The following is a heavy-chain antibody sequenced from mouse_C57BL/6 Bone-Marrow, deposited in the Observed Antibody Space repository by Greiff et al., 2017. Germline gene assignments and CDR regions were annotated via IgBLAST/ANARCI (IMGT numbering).Heavy chain of an antibody. CDR2: IDPSDSYT. Sequence: VQLQQPGAELVRPGTSVKLSCKASGYTFTSYWMHWVKQRPGQGLEWIGVIDPSDSYTNYNQKFKGKATLTVDTSSSTAYMQLSSLTSEDSAVYFCELRPWCAEGGEGPLVTVPA. D-gene: IGHD1-2*01. J-gene: IGHJ3*01. V-gene: IGHV1-59*01. CDR3: ELRPWCAE. CDR1: GYTFTSYW.